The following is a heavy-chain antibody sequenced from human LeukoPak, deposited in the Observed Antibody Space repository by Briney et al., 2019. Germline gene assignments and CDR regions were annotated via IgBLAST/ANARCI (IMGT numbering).Heavy chain of an antibody. D-gene: IGHD6-13*01. J-gene: IGHJ4*02. CDR2: ISSYGGTT. CDR3: AKMYSSSWYFFDH. V-gene: IGHV3-23*01. Sequence: GGSLRLSCAASGFTFSTSAMSWVRQAPGKGLEWVSTISSYGGTTYYADSVKGRFTISRDTSKNTLYLQMMSLRAGDTAVYFCAKMYSSSWYFFDHWGQGALVTVSS. CDR1: GFTFSTSA.